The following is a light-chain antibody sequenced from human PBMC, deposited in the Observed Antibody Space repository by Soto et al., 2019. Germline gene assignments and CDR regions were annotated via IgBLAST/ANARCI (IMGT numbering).Light chain of an antibody. V-gene: IGLV7-46*01. CDR1: TGAVTSGHY. CDR2: NTS. CDR3: LLSYSGAHVV. Sequence: QAVVTQEPSLTVSPGGTVTLTCGSSTGAVTSGHYPYWFQQKPGQAPRTLIFNTSNKHSWTPARFSGSLLAGKAALTLSGAQPEDEAEYYCLLSYSGAHVVFGGGTKVTVL. J-gene: IGLJ2*01.